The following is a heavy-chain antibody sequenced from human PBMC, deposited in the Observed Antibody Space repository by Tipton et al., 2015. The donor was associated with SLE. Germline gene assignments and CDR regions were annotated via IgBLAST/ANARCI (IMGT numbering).Heavy chain of an antibody. CDR2: ISSSNNYI. D-gene: IGHD6-19*01. J-gene: IGHJ4*02. V-gene: IGHV3-21*01. Sequence: SLRLSCAASGFSFRGFSINWVRPAPGEGLEGVSSISSSNNYIDYADSVKGRFTISRDNAKKSVYLQMNSLRAEDTAVYYCARDGLPVAWDYWGQGTLVTVSS. CDR3: ARDGLPVAWDY. CDR1: GFSFRGFS.